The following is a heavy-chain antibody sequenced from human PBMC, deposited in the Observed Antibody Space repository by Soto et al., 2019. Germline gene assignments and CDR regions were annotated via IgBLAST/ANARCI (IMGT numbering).Heavy chain of an antibody. CDR1: GFIFSSYG. CDR3: ASSIS. Sequence: GWLRRSCDASGFIFSSYGMHWVRQAPGKGLEWVAVIWYDGSNKNYADSVKGRFTITRDNSKNTLYLQMNSLRVEDTAVYYCASSISWGQGTLVTVSS. J-gene: IGHJ5*02. CDR2: IWYDGSNK. V-gene: IGHV3-33*01.